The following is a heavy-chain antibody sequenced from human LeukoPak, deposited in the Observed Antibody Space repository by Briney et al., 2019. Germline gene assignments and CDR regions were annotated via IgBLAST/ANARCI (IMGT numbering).Heavy chain of an antibody. Sequence: SVKVSCKASRYTFTGYYMHWVRQAPGQGLEWMGGIIPIFGTAYYAQKFQGRVTITTDESTSTAYMELSSLRSEDTAVYYCASGPGIAAAGTYWYFDLWGRGTLVTVSS. CDR2: IIPIFGTA. J-gene: IGHJ2*01. CDR1: RYTFTGYY. CDR3: ASGPGIAAAGTYWYFDL. D-gene: IGHD6-13*01. V-gene: IGHV1-69*05.